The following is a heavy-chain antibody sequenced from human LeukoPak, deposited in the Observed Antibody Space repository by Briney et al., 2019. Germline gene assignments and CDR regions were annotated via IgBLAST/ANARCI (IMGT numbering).Heavy chain of an antibody. J-gene: IGHJ5*02. Sequence: SETLSLTCAVYGGSFSGYYWSWIRQPPGKGLEWIGEINHSGSTNYNPSLKSRVTISVDTSKNQFSLKLSSVTAADTAVYYCARVEQWLNWFDPWGQGTLVTVSS. CDR3: ARVEQWLNWFDP. CDR1: GGSFSGYY. CDR2: INHSGST. V-gene: IGHV4-34*09. D-gene: IGHD6-19*01.